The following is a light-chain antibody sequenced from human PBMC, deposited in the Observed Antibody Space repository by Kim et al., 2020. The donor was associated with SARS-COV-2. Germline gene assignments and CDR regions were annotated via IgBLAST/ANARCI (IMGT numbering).Light chain of an antibody. CDR2: GAS. V-gene: IGKV3-20*01. CDR1: QSISSIY. Sequence: EIVLTQSPDTLSLSPGERATLACRASQSISSIYLVWYQQKPGQAPRLLIYGASSRATGIPDRFSGSGSGTDFTLTISRLEPEDFAVYYCQQYGSSPWTFGQGTKVDIK. CDR3: QQYGSSPWT. J-gene: IGKJ1*01.